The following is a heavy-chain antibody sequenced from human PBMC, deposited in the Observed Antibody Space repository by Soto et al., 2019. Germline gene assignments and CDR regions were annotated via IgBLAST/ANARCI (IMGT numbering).Heavy chain of an antibody. CDR1: GFTFSSYA. V-gene: IGHV3-30-3*01. D-gene: IGHD6-13*01. J-gene: IGHJ4*02. CDR2: ISYDGSNK. CDR3: ARDRRRGSINYYFDY. Sequence: QVQLVESGGGVVQPGRSLRLSCAASGFTFSSYAMHWVRQAPGKGLEWVAVISYDGSNKYYADSVKGRFTISRDNSKNTLYLQMNSLRAEDTAVYYCARDRRRGSINYYFDYWGQGTLVTVSS.